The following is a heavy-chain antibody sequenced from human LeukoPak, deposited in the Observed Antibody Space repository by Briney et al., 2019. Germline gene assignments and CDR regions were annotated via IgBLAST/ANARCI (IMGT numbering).Heavy chain of an antibody. D-gene: IGHD1-26*01. CDR1: GYTFTGYY. V-gene: IGHV1-2*02. CDR3: ARERDIVGATRFWFDP. Sequence: ASVKVSCKASGYTFTGYYMHWVRQAPGQGLEWMGWINPNSGGTNYAQKFQGRVTMTRDTSISTAYMELSRLRSDDTAVYYCARERDIVGATRFWFDPWGQGTLVTVSS. CDR2: INPNSGGT. J-gene: IGHJ5*02.